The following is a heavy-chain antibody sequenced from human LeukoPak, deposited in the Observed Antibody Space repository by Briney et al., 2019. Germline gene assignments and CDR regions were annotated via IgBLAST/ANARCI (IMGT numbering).Heavy chain of an antibody. V-gene: IGHV3-23*01. Sequence: GGSLRLSCAASGFTLSSYAMSWVRQAPGKGLEWVSAISGSGGSTYYADSVKGRFTISRDNSKNTLYLQMNSLRAEDTAVYYCAKDGGDIVATQYYYYGMDVWGQGTTVTVSS. CDR2: ISGSGGST. D-gene: IGHD5-12*01. J-gene: IGHJ6*02. CDR1: GFTLSSYA. CDR3: AKDGGDIVATQYYYYGMDV.